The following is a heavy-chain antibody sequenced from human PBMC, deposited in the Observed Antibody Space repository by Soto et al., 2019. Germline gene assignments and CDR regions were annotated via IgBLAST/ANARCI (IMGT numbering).Heavy chain of an antibody. CDR1: GGSISSGGYY. CDR3: ARDPGV. Sequence: PSETLSLTCTVSGGSISSGGYYWSCIRQPPGKGLEWIGYIYYSGRTNYNPSLKSRVTISVDTSKNQLSLKLSSVTAADTAVYYCARDPGVWGQGTLVTVSS. J-gene: IGHJ4*02. D-gene: IGHD3-10*01. V-gene: IGHV4-61*08. CDR2: IYYSGRT.